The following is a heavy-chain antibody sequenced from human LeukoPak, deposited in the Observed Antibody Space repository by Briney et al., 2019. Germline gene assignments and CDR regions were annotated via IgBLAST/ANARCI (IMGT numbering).Heavy chain of an antibody. CDR1: GGSISSGDYY. Sequence: SETLSLTCIVSGGSISSGDYYWSWIRQPPGKGLEWIGYIYYSGSTYYNPSLKSRVTISVDTSKNQFSLKLSSVTAADTAVYYCAREPSESSFDYWGQGTLVTVSS. V-gene: IGHV4-30-4*01. CDR3: AREPSESSFDY. CDR2: IYYSGST. J-gene: IGHJ4*02.